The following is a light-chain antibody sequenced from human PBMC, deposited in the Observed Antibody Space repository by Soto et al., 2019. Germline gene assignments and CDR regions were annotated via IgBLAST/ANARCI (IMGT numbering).Light chain of an antibody. V-gene: IGLV2-14*01. CDR1: SSDIGAYNY. CDR2: GVS. Sequence: QSALAQPASVSGSPGQSITISCTGTSSDIGAYNYVSWYQQHPDKAPKLMIYGVSDRPSGVSNRFSGSKSGNTASLTISGLQAEDEADYYCNSFTNSSTLVFGGGTK. J-gene: IGLJ3*02. CDR3: NSFTNSSTLV.